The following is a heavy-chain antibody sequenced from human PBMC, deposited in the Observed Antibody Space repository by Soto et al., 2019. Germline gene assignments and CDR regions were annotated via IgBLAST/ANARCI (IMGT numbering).Heavy chain of an antibody. CDR2: IYYSGST. J-gene: IGHJ6*03. Sequence: SETLSLTCTVSAGSISSYYWSWIRQPPGKGLEWIGYIYYSGSTNYNPSLKSRVTISVDTSKNQFSLKLSSVTAADTAVYYCARDKGSSPTEYYYYYYMDVWGKGTTVTVSS. CDR3: ARDKGSSPTEYYYYYYMDV. V-gene: IGHV4-59*01. D-gene: IGHD6-6*01. CDR1: AGSISSYY.